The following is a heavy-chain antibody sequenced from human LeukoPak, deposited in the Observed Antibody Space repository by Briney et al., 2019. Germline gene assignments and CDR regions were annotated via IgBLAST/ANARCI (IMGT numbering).Heavy chain of an antibody. CDR1: GGSISSSSYY. D-gene: IGHD1-26*01. V-gene: IGHV4-39*01. CDR2: IYYSGST. CDR3: ARLRSGSDGGWFDP. Sequence: SETPSLTCTVSGGSISSSSYYWGWIRQPPGKGLEWIGSIYYSGSTYYNPSLKSRVTISVDTSKNQFSLKLSSVTAADTAVYYCARLRSGSDGGWFDPWGQGTLVTVSS. J-gene: IGHJ5*02.